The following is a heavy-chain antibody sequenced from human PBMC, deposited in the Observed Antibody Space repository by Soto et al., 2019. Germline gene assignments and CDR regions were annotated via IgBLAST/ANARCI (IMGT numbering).Heavy chain of an antibody. CDR2: IIPFFGTP. Sequence: QVLLVQSGAEVKKPGSSAKVSCKLSGATFSSYAMSWVRQAPGQGLEWIGGIIPFFGTPNYAQKFQGRVTITADTSTATSYMELSSLRSDETAVYYCARDKGAYYSHLVYWGQGTLVTVSS. J-gene: IGHJ4*02. V-gene: IGHV1-69*06. D-gene: IGHD3-22*01. CDR3: ARDKGAYYSHLVY. CDR1: GATFSSYA.